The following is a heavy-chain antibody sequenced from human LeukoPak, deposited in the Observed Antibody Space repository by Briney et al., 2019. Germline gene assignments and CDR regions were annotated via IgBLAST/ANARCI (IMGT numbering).Heavy chain of an antibody. CDR3: ARGGGDCSGGSCYVDA. CDR1: GGSISSGGYY. V-gene: IGHV4-31*03. J-gene: IGHJ5*02. D-gene: IGHD2-15*01. Sequence: PSQTLSLTCSVSGGSISSGGYYWSWIRQHPGKGLEWIGYIYYSGSTYYNPSLKSRVTISLDTSKNHLSLNLTSGTAADTAVYYCARGGGDCSGGSCYVDAWGQGTLVTVSS. CDR2: IYYSGST.